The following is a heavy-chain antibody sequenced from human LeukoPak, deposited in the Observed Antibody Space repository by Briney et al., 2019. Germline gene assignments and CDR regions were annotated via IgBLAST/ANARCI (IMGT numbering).Heavy chain of an antibody. V-gene: IGHV3-73*01. CDR1: GFIFSGSP. CDR3: TRPTYYYDSSGSLKYYFDY. J-gene: IGHJ4*02. D-gene: IGHD3-22*01. CDR2: IRSKANSYAT. Sequence: PGGSLKLSCAASGFIFSGSPMHWVRQASGKGLEWVGRIRSKANSYATAYAASVKGRFTFYRDDSNNTAYLQMNSLKTEDTAVYYCTRPTYYYDSSGSLKYYFDYWGQGTLVTVSS.